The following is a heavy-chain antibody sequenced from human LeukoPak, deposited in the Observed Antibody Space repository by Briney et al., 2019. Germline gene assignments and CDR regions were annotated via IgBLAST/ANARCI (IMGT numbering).Heavy chain of an antibody. Sequence: GGSLRLSCAASGFTFSSYWMHWVRQAPGKGLVWVSRINSDGSSTSYADSVKGRFTISRDNAKNTLYLQMNSLRAEDTAVYYCARADPNYYDIGAGLDYWGQGTLVTVSS. V-gene: IGHV3-74*01. D-gene: IGHD3-22*01. CDR1: GFTFSSYW. CDR2: INSDGSST. CDR3: ARADPNYYDIGAGLDY. J-gene: IGHJ4*02.